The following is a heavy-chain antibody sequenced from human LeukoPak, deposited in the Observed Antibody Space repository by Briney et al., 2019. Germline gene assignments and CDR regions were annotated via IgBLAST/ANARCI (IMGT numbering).Heavy chain of an antibody. J-gene: IGHJ4*02. CDR3: ARNGRVRRVVKDLFEY. D-gene: IGHD3-10*01. V-gene: IGHV1-18*01. CDR2: ASPYNGNT. Sequence: ASVKVSCKASGGTFSSYAISWVRQAPGQGLEWMGRASPYNGNTYYSQRFQDRVIITKDTSTGTAYMDLRDLRTDDTAMYYCARNGRVRRVVKDLFEYWGQGTLVAVSS. CDR1: GGTFSSYA.